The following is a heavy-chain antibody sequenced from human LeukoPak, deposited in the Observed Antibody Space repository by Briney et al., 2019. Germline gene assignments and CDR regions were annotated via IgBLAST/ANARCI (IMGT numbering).Heavy chain of an antibody. CDR3: ARDYDSSGSDYYYYYMDV. V-gene: IGHV1-46*01. J-gene: IGHJ6*03. CDR1: GYTFTSYY. Sequence: ASVKVSCKASGYTFTSYYMHWVRQAPGQGLEWMGIINPSGGSTSYAQKFQGRVTMTRDMSTSTVYMELSSLRSEDTAVYYCARDYDSSGSDYYYYYMDVWGKGTTDTVSS. CDR2: INPSGGST. D-gene: IGHD3-22*01.